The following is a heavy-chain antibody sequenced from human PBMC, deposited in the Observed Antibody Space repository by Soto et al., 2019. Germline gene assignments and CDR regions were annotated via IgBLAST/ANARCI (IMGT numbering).Heavy chain of an antibody. D-gene: IGHD2-2*01. V-gene: IGHV1-18*01. CDR1: GYTFTTFG. Sequence: QVHLVQSGAEVKEPGASVKVSCKASGYTFTTFGINWVRQAPGQGLEWMGWVSTYNGDTKYTPKLQGRVTMTKDTSTSTANMELRSLISDDTAIYYCARGYCNSPSCSGRDWFDPWGQGTLVTVSP. J-gene: IGHJ5*02. CDR3: ARGYCNSPSCSGRDWFDP. CDR2: VSTYNGDT.